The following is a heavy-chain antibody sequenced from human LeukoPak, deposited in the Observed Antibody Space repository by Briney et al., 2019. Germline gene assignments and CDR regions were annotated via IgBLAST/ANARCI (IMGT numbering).Heavy chain of an antibody. CDR3: ARREGYNFDY. CDR2: INHSGST. Sequence: SETLSLTCAVYGGSFSGYYWSWIRQPPGKGLEWIGEINHSGSTNYNPSLKSRVTISVDTSKNQFSLILSSVTAADTAVYFCARREGYNFDYWGQGSLVTVSS. J-gene: IGHJ4*02. D-gene: IGHD5-24*01. CDR1: GGSFSGYY. V-gene: IGHV4-34*01.